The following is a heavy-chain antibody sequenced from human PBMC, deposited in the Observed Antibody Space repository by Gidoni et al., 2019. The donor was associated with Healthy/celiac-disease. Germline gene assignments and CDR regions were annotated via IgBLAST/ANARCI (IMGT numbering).Heavy chain of an antibody. CDR2: IWYDGSNK. J-gene: IGHJ4*02. CDR3: ARDLGQLWFKYYFDY. CDR1: GFPFSSYG. D-gene: IGHD5-18*01. Sequence: QVQLVESGGGVVQPGRSLRLSCAASGFPFSSYGMHWVRQAPGKGLEWVAVIWYDGSNKYYADSVKGRFTISRDNSKNTLYLQMNSLRAEDTAVYYCARDLGQLWFKYYFDYWGQGTLVTVSS. V-gene: IGHV3-33*01.